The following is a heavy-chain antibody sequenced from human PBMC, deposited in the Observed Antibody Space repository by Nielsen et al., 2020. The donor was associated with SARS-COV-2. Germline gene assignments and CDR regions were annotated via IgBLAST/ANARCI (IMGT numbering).Heavy chain of an antibody. CDR1: GYSFTSYW. Sequence: GGSLRLSCKGSGYSFTSYWIGWVRQMPGKGLEWMGIIYPGDSDTRYSPSFQGQVTISADKSISTAYLQWSSLKASDTAMYYCARLLGERGYCSSTSCYGYYYYYMDVWGKGTTVTVSS. CDR2: IYPGDSDT. V-gene: IGHV5-51*01. J-gene: IGHJ6*03. CDR3: ARLLGERGYCSSTSCYGYYYYYMDV. D-gene: IGHD2-2*01.